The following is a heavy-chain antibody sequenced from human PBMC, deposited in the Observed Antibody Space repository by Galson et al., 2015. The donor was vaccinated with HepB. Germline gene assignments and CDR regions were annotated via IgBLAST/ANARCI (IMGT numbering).Heavy chain of an antibody. CDR3: ARGGDSGSYRHGDYFDY. V-gene: IGHV3-30*04. CDR2: ISYDGSNK. Sequence: SLRLSCAASGFTFSSYAMHWVRQAPGKGLEWVAVISYDGSNKYYADSVKGRFTISRDNSKNTLYLQMNSLRAEDTAVYYCARGGDSGSYRHGDYFDYWGQGTLVTVSS. D-gene: IGHD1-26*01. CDR1: GFTFSSYA. J-gene: IGHJ4*02.